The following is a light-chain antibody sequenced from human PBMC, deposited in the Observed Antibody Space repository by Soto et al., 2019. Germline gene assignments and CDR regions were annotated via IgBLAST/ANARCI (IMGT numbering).Light chain of an antibody. CDR1: QSISSW. J-gene: IGKJ1*01. V-gene: IGKV1-5*01. CDR3: QQYISYS. CDR2: DAS. Sequence: DIQMTQSPSTLSASVGDRVTITCRASQSISSWLAWYQQKPGKAPKLLIYDASSLKSGVPSRFSGSGFGTEFSLTISSLQPDDFATYYCQQYISYSFGQGTKVDIK.